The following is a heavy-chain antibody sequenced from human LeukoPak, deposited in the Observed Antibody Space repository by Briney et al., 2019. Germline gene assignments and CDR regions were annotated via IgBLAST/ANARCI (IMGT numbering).Heavy chain of an antibody. D-gene: IGHD3-22*01. CDR2: INPNSGGT. CDR3: ARTLLDDRSGYLDY. V-gene: IGHV1-2*06. CDR1: GYTFTGHY. Sequence: ASVKVSCKASGYTFTGHYIHWVRQAPGQGLEWMGRINPNSGGTKYAQKFQGRVTMTGDTSISTAYKDLNRLRSDDTAVYYCARTLLDDRSGYLDYWGRGTLVTVSS. J-gene: IGHJ4*02.